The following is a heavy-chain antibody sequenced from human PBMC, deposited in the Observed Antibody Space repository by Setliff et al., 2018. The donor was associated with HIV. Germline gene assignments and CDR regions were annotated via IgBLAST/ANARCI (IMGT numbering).Heavy chain of an antibody. J-gene: IGHJ1*01. CDR2: FDPEDGET. D-gene: IGHD4-17*01. Sequence: ASVKVSCKISGYTLTELSIHWVRQAPGKGLERMANFDPEDGETFYAQKFQGRLTMTEDTSTDTAYMELSRVRSDDTAVYYCARDQGLWDYGGKFLLREYFNHWGQGTLVTVSS. CDR3: ARDQGLWDYGGKFLLREYFNH. V-gene: IGHV1-24*01. CDR1: GYTLTELS.